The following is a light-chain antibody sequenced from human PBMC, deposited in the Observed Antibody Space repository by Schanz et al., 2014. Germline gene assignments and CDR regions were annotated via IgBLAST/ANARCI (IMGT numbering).Light chain of an antibody. Sequence: QSVLTQPPSVSGAPGQRVTISCTGTSSDVGGYNYVSWFQQHPGKAPKLMIYDVSKRPSGVPDRFSGSKSGNTASLTISGLQAEDEADYYCCSYAGSYTRVFGGGTKLTVL. CDR2: DVS. V-gene: IGLV2-11*01. CDR1: SSDVGGYNY. CDR3: CSYAGSYTRV. J-gene: IGLJ3*02.